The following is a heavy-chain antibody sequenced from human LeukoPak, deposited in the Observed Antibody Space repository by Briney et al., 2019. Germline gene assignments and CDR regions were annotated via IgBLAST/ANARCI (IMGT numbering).Heavy chain of an antibody. CDR2: FDPEDGET. CDR1: VYTLTELS. Sequence: ASVKVSCKVSVYTLTELSMHWVRQAPGKGLEWMGGFDPEDGETIYAQEFQGRVTMTEDTSTDTAYMELSSLRSEDTAVYYCATFMARGGILGYRDNWFDPWGQGTLVTVSS. CDR3: ATFMARGGILGYRDNWFDP. D-gene: IGHD5-18*01. J-gene: IGHJ5*02. V-gene: IGHV1-24*01.